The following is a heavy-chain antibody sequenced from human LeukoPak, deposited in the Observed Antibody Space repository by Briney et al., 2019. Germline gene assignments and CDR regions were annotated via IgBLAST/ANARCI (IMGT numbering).Heavy chain of an antibody. J-gene: IGHJ3*02. CDR3: AKSREEIRGLDAFDI. Sequence: PSETLSLTCSVSGGSISSDDYCWNWIRQHPGKGLEWIGYIYYSGSTYYNPSLKSRVALSVDTSKNQFSLKLSSLTAADTAVYYCAKSREEIRGLDAFDIWGQGTMVTVSS. CDR2: IYYSGST. CDR1: GGSISSDDYC. D-gene: IGHD5-24*01. V-gene: IGHV4-31*03.